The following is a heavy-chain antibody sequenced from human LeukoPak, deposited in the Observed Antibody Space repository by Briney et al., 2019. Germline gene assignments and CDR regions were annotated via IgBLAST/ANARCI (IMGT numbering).Heavy chain of an antibody. D-gene: IGHD3-22*01. CDR2: IYPGDSPI. J-gene: IGHJ4*02. V-gene: IGHV5-51*01. CDR1: GYSFTNYW. CDR3: ARLDYYDSSGYSSPLRY. Sequence: GESLKISCKGSGYSFTNYWIGWVRQMPGKGLEWMGIIYPGDSPIRYSPSFQGQVTISVDKSISTAYLQWSSLKASDTAMYYCARLDYYDSSGYSSPLRYWGQGTLVTVSS.